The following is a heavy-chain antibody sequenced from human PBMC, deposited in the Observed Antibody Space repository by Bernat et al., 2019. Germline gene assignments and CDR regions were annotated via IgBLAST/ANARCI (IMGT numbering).Heavy chain of an antibody. CDR2: IKQDGSEK. D-gene: IGHD4-23*01. CDR1: GFTFSSYW. J-gene: IGHJ6*02. Sequence: EVQLVESGGGLVQPGGSLRLSCAASGFTFSSYWMSWVRQAPGKGLEWVANIKQDGSEKYYVDSVKCRFTISRDNAKNSLYLQMNSLRAEDTAVYYCARLLRYGGLIMDVWGQGTTVTVSS. CDR3: ARLLRYGGLIMDV. V-gene: IGHV3-7*03.